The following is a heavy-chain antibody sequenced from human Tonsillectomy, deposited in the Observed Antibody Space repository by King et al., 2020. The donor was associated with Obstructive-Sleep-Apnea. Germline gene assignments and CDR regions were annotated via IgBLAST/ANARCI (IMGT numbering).Heavy chain of an antibody. CDR2: IYYSGRT. Sequence: QLQESGPGLLKPSETLSLTCTVSGGSISTYYWSWIRQSPGKGLEWIGYIYYSGRTNYNPSLRRRVTISVDTSKNHFSLKLTSVTAADTAVYYCARHDGGLNWFDPWGQGTLVTVSS. D-gene: IGHD4-23*01. J-gene: IGHJ5*02. V-gene: IGHV4-59*08. CDR1: GGSISTYY. CDR3: ARHDGGLNWFDP.